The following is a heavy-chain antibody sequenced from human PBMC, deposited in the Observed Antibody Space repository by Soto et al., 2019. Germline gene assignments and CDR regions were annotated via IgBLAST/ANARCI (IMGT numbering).Heavy chain of an antibody. V-gene: IGHV4-4*02. J-gene: IGHJ6*03. CDR3: ARCEYSSSSGGYYYYMDV. CDR2: IYHSGST. D-gene: IGHD6-6*01. CDR1: SGSISSSNW. Sequence: QVQLQESGPGLVKPSGSLSLTCAVSSGSISSSNWWSWVRQPPGKGLEWIGEIYHSGSTNYNPSLKSRTTISVDKSNNQFSLKLSSVTAAATAVYYCARCEYSSSSGGYYYYMDVWGKGTTVTVSS.